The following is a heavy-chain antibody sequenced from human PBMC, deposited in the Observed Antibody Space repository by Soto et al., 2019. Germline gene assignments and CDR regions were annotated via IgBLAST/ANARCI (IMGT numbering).Heavy chain of an antibody. Sequence: SETLSLTCAVSGGSISSGGYYWTWIRQPPGKGLEWIGCVYYSGNTNYNPSLKSRVTISVDTSKNQFSLKLTSVTAADTAVYYCARLHGYCISSSCHGHYAMDVWGQGTTVTVSS. J-gene: IGHJ6*02. CDR3: ARLHGYCISSSCHGHYAMDV. D-gene: IGHD2-2*01. CDR2: VYYSGNT. CDR1: GGSISSGGYY. V-gene: IGHV4-61*08.